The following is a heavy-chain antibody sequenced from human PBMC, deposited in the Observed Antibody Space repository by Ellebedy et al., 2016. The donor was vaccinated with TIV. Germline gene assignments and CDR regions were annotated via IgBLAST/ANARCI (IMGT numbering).Heavy chain of an antibody. Sequence: MPSETLSLTCGVFGGSLSGHYWGWVRQPPGKGLEWIGEINHSGSANYNPSLKSRVTMSVDMSTEQFSLKMSSVTAADTAVYFCARAGMAVAGYPMRVWGQGLLVTVSS. CDR1: GGSLSGHY. CDR2: INHSGSA. J-gene: IGHJ4*02. V-gene: IGHV4-34*01. CDR3: ARAGMAVAGYPMRV. D-gene: IGHD6-19*01.